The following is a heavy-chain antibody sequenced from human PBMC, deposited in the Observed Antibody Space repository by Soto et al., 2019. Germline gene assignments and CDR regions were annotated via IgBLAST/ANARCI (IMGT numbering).Heavy chain of an antibody. CDR1: GFTFSSYS. J-gene: IGHJ4*02. CDR2: ISSSSSYI. V-gene: IGHV3-21*01. Sequence: LRLSCAASGFTFSSYSMNWVRQAPGKGLEWVSSISSSSSYIYYADSVKGRFTISRDNAKNSLYLQMNSLRAEDTAVYYCARDSILYSSGWSYFDYWGQGTLVTVSS. D-gene: IGHD6-19*01. CDR3: ARDSILYSSGWSYFDY.